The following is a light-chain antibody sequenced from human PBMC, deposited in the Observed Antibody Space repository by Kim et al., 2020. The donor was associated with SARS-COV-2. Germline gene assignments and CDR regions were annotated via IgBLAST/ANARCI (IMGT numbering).Light chain of an antibody. CDR1: QSISSY. J-gene: IGKJ5*01. CDR2: AAS. CDR3: QQSFTAPSIT. V-gene: IGKV1-39*01. Sequence: DIQMTQSPSSLSASVGDSVTITCRASQSISSYLNWYQQKPGKAPQLLIYAASSLQSGVPSRFSGSGSGTDFTLTISSLQPEDFATYYCQQSFTAPSITFGQGTRLDIK.